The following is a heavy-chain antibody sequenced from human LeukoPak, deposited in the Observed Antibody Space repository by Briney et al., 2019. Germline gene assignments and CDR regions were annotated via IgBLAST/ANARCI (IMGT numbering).Heavy chain of an antibody. V-gene: IGHV3-53*01. CDR2: IYSGGST. Sequence: GGSLRPSCAASGFTVSSNYMSWVRQAPGKGLEWVSVIYSGGSTYYADSVKGRFTISRDNSKNTLYLQMNSLRAEDTAVYYCARCTAMVYDYWGQGTLVTVSS. D-gene: IGHD5-18*01. CDR1: GFTVSSNY. CDR3: ARCTAMVYDY. J-gene: IGHJ4*02.